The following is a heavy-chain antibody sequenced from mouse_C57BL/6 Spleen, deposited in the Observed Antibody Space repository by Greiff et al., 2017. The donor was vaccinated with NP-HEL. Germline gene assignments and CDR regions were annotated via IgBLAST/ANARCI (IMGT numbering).Heavy chain of an antibody. V-gene: IGHV1-15*01. CDR3: TRVGRGNFDV. J-gene: IGHJ1*03. CDR1: GYTFTDYE. D-gene: IGHD4-1*01. CDR2: IDPETGGT. Sequence: QVQLQQSGAELVRPGASVTLSCKASGYTFTDYEMHWVKQTPVHGLEWIGAIDPETGGTAYNQKFKGKAILTADKSSSTAYMELRSLTSEDSAVYYCTRVGRGNFDVWGTGTTVTVSS.